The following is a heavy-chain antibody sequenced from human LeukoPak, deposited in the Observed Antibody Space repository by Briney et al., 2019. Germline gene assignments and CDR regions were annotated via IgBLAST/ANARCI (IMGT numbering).Heavy chain of an antibody. Sequence: GGSLRLSCEASGFTVSSNYMSWVRQAPGKGLEWVSVIYSGGSTYYADSVKGRFTISRDNSKNTLSLQMNSLRADDTAVYYCARASKASAPFDCWGQGTLVTVSS. V-gene: IGHV3-53*01. CDR2: IYSGGST. J-gene: IGHJ4*02. D-gene: IGHD3-10*01. CDR1: GFTVSSNY. CDR3: ARASKASAPFDC.